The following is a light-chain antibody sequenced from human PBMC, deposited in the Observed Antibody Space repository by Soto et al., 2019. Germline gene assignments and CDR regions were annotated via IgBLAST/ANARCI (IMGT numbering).Light chain of an antibody. J-gene: IGKJ1*01. V-gene: IGKV1-12*01. CDR2: AAS. Sequence: DIQMTQSPSSVSASVGDRVTIACRASQDISSWLAWYQQRPGKAPQLLIYAASSLQSGVPSRFSGSGSGTDFTLTISSLQPEDFATYYCQQANSLPPWTFGQGTKVEIK. CDR1: QDISSW. CDR3: QQANSLPPWT.